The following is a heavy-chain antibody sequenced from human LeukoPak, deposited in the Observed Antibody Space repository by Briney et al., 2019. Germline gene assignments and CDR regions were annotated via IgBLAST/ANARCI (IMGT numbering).Heavy chain of an antibody. CDR2: ISSSNTI. D-gene: IGHD7-27*01. Sequence: GGSLRLSCAASGFTFSSYSMNWVRQAPGKGLEWVSYISSSNTIYYADSVKGRFTISRDNAKNSLYLQMNSLRAEDTAVYYCAKGYLTGDYFDYWGQGTLVTVSS. CDR1: GFTFSSYS. V-gene: IGHV3-48*04. CDR3: AKGYLTGDYFDY. J-gene: IGHJ4*02.